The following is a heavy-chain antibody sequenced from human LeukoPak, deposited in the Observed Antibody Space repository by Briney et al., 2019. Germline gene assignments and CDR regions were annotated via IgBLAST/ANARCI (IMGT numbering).Heavy chain of an antibody. Sequence: ASVKLSCKASGYTFTGYYMHWVRQAPGQGLEWMGLINPNRGGTNYAQKFQGRVTMTRDTSISTAYMELSRMRSDDTAVYYGARDVRAVAGHFDYWGQGTLVTVSS. CDR2: INPNRGGT. D-gene: IGHD6-19*01. CDR3: ARDVRAVAGHFDY. V-gene: IGHV1-2*02. CDR1: GYTFTGYY. J-gene: IGHJ4*02.